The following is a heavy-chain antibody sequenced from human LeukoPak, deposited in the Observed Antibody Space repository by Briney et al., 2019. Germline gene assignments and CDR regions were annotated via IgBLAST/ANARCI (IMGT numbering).Heavy chain of an antibody. CDR1: GGSVSSGSYY. CDR3: ARGPGGGSRNWIDP. Sequence: SETLSLTCTVSGGSVSSGSYYWSWIRQPPGKGLEWIGYIYYSGSTNYNPSLKSRVTISVDTSKNQFSLKLSSVTAADTAVYYCARGPGGGSRNWIDPWGQGTLVTVSS. D-gene: IGHD2-15*01. J-gene: IGHJ5*02. CDR2: IYYSGST. V-gene: IGHV4-61*01.